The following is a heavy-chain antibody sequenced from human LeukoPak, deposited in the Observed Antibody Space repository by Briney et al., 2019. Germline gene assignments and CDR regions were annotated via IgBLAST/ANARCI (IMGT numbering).Heavy chain of an antibody. Sequence: SDTLSLTCAVYGGSFSGYYWSWIRQPPGKGLEWIGEINHSGSTNYNTSLKSRVTISVDTSKNQFSLKLSSVTAADTAVYYCARAGGWYFDYWGQGTLVTVSS. CDR1: GGSFSGYY. D-gene: IGHD6-19*01. V-gene: IGHV4-34*01. CDR2: INHSGST. J-gene: IGHJ4*02. CDR3: ARAGGWYFDY.